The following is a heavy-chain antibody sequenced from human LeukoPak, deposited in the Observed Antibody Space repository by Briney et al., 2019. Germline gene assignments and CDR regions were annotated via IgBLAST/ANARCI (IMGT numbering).Heavy chain of an antibody. V-gene: IGHV3-30*03. CDR3: SLRGDGDSAYSFDY. Sequence: GRSLRLSCAASGFTFSSYGMHWVRQAPGKGLEWVAVISYDGSNKYFADSVKGRFTISRDNSKNTLYLQMNSLKTEDTAVYYCSLRGDGDSAYSFDYWGQGTLVAVSS. CDR1: GFTFSSYG. D-gene: IGHD4-17*01. CDR2: ISYDGSNK. J-gene: IGHJ4*02.